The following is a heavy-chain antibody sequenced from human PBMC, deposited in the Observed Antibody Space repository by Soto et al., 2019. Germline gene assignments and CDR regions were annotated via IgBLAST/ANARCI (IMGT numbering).Heavy chain of an antibody. CDR1: GFTFSSYA. CDR3: AKDPTYASYYYYYYGMDV. Sequence: LRLSCAASGFTFSSYAMSWVRQAPGKGLEWVSAISGSGGSTYYADSVKGRFTISRDNSKNTLYLQMNSLRAEDTAVYYCAKDPTYASYYYYYYGMDVWGQGTTVTVSS. CDR2: ISGSGGST. V-gene: IGHV3-23*01. J-gene: IGHJ6*02. D-gene: IGHD3-10*01.